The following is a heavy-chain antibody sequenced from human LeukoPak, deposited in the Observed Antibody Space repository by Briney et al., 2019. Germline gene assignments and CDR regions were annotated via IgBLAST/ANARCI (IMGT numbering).Heavy chain of an antibody. CDR3: ARFIAAPYYFDY. V-gene: IGHV3-48*03. Sequence: GGSLRLSCAASGFTFSSYEMNWVRQAPGKGLEWVSYISSSGSTIYYADSVKGRFTISRDDAKSSLYLQMNSLRAEDTAVYCCARFIAAPYYFDYWGRGTLVTVSS. CDR1: GFTFSSYE. CDR2: ISSSGSTI. J-gene: IGHJ4*02. D-gene: IGHD6-13*01.